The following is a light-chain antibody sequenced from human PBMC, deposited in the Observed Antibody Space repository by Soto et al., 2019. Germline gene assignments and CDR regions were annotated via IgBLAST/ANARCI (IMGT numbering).Light chain of an antibody. CDR2: GAF. V-gene: IGKV1-5*02. Sequence: DTQMTQSPSTLSASVGDRVTSICRASQYISTQLAWYQQKPGKAPKLLISGAFSLESGVPSRFSGSGSGTEFTLTISSLQPDDFATYYCQQYYSYSTFGQGTKVDIK. CDR3: QQYYSYST. CDR1: QYISTQ. J-gene: IGKJ1*01.